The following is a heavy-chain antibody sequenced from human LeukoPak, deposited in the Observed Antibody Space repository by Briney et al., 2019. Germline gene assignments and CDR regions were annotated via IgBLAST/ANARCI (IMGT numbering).Heavy chain of an antibody. CDR3: VRESITGHRDFDY. J-gene: IGHJ4*02. Sequence: GGSLRLSCAASGFTFSSYSMNWVRQAPGRGLDWVSYVSSGSRTIYYADSVQGRFTVSRDNVKNLLFLQMNSLRVGDTAVYYCVRESITGHRDFDYWGQGILVTVSS. D-gene: IGHD1-14*01. CDR2: VSSGSRTI. CDR1: GFTFSSYS. V-gene: IGHV3-48*01.